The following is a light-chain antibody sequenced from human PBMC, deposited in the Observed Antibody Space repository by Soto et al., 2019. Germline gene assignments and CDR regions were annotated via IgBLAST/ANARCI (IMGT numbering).Light chain of an antibody. CDR1: SSDIGTYDY. CDR3: SSYVGSNRKV. CDR2: EVN. J-gene: IGLJ1*01. V-gene: IGLV2-8*01. Sequence: QSALTQPPSASGAPGQSVTISCTGTSSDIGTYDYVSWYQQHPGKAPKLMLYEVNMRPSGVPDRFSGSKSGNTASLTVSGLQAEDEADYYSSSYVGSNRKVFGTGTKVTVL.